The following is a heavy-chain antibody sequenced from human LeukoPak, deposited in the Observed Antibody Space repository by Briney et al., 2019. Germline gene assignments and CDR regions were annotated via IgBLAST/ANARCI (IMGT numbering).Heavy chain of an antibody. Sequence: GASVKVSCKASGYTFTSYGISWVRQAPGQGLEWMGWISAYNGNTNYAQKLQGGVTMTTDTSTSTAYMELRSLRSDDTAVYYCARVGDFDYGDYVNYFDYWGQGTLVTVSS. CDR3: ARVGDFDYGDYVNYFDY. CDR1: GYTFTSYG. D-gene: IGHD4-17*01. CDR2: ISAYNGNT. J-gene: IGHJ4*02. V-gene: IGHV1-18*01.